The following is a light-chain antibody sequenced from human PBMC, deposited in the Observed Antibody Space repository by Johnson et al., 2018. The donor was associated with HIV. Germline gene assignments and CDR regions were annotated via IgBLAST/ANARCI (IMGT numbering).Light chain of an antibody. CDR1: SSNIGNNS. V-gene: IGLV1-51*01. J-gene: IGLJ1*01. Sequence: QSVLTQSPSVSAAPGQKVTIPCSGNSSNIGNNSVSWCQRLPGTAPKLLIHDTDERPPGIPDRFSGSKSGTSATLGITGLLTGDEAAYHCGTWYTSLSAGGVFGTGTKVTVL. CDR2: DTD. CDR3: GTWYTSLSAGGV.